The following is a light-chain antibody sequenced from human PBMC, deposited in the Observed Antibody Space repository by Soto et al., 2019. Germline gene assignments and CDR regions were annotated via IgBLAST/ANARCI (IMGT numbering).Light chain of an antibody. CDR3: QQYGSSPGT. CDR2: NAS. CDR1: QTVSSGY. V-gene: IGKV3-20*01. J-gene: IGKJ1*01. Sequence: EIVLTQSPGTLSLSPGERATLSCRASQTVSSGYFAWYQQKPGQAPRLLIYNASSRATGIPDRFSGSGSGTDFTLTISRLAPEDFAVYYCQQYGSSPGTFGQGTKVEIK.